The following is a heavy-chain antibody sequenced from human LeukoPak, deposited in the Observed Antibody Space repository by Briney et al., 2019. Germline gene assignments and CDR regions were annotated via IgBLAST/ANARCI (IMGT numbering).Heavy chain of an antibody. J-gene: IGHJ6*03. CDR1: GGSISSGGYY. D-gene: IGHD2-2*01. Sequence: PSETLSLTCTVSGGSISSGGYYWSWIRQPPGKGLEWIGYIYHSGSTYYNPSLKSRVTISVDTSKNQFSLKLSSVTAADTAVYYCARLDIVVVPAAKTFYYYMDVWGKGTTVTVSS. CDR3: ARLDIVVVPAAKTFYYYMDV. CDR2: IYHSGST. V-gene: IGHV4-30-2*01.